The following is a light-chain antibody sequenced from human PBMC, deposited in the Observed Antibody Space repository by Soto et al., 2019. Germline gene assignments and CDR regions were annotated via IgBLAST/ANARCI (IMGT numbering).Light chain of an antibody. CDR2: KAS. CDR1: QSITRW. V-gene: IGKV1-5*03. J-gene: IGKJ5*01. Sequence: DIQRTQCPSTLSASLGDNVTITCRASQSITRWLAWYQQKPGKAPKLLIYKASSLESGVPSRFSGSGSETEFTLTISRLQPDDFATYFCHSRAFGQGTRLEI. CDR3: HSRA.